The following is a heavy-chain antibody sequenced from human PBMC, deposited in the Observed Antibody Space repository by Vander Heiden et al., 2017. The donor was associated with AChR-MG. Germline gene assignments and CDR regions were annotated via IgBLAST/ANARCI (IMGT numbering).Heavy chain of an antibody. Sequence: EVQLLESGGGLVQPGGSLRLSCAASAFTFSRYSMRGVRQGPGKGLEWVSAISGSGGSTYYADSVKGRFTISRDNSKNTLYLQMNSLRAEDTAVYYCAKARSGIAAAGHPPPDAFDIWCQGTMVTVSS. CDR3: AKARSGIAAAGHPPPDAFDI. CDR2: ISGSGGST. CDR1: AFTFSRYS. D-gene: IGHD6-13*01. J-gene: IGHJ3*02. V-gene: IGHV3-23*01.